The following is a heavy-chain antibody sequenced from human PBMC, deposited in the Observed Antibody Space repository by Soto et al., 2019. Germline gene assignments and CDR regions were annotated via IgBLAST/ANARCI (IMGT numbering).Heavy chain of an antibody. V-gene: IGHV1-69*12. D-gene: IGHD1-1*01. CDR3: ARDKDRLQLGGNYYYILDV. CDR1: GATFSTSA. Sequence: QVQLVQSGAEGKKPGSSVKVSGKTSGATFSTSAISWVHQALGQGFEWVGGIMPVFPTPDYAQNFQGRVTITADDSTTTAYLELTSLRADDTAVYYCARDKDRLQLGGNYYYILDVWGQGTAITVSS. J-gene: IGHJ6*02. CDR2: IMPVFPTP.